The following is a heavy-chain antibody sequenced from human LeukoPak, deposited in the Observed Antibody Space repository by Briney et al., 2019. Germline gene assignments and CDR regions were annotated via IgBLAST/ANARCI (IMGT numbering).Heavy chain of an antibody. CDR3: ARDSDVPFDY. Sequence: TGGSLRLSCAASGFTFSSYWMNWVRQAPGKGLEWVANIKQDGSEKDYVDSVKGRFTISRDNAKSSLYLQMNSLRVEDTAVYYCARDSDVPFDYWGQGTLVTVSS. J-gene: IGHJ4*02. CDR2: IKQDGSEK. D-gene: IGHD3-16*01. V-gene: IGHV3-7*01. CDR1: GFTFSSYW.